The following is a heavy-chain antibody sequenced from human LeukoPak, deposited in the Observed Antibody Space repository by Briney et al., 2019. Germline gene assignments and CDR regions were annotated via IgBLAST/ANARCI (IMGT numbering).Heavy chain of an antibody. D-gene: IGHD3-16*01. CDR2: ISYDGSNK. Sequence: GGSLRLSCAASGFTFSSYGMHWVRQAPGKGLEWVAVISYDGSNKYYADSVKGRFTISRDNSKNTLYLQMNSLRAEDTAVYYCAKDLGYWGQATLVTVSS. CDR3: AKDLGY. V-gene: IGHV3-30*18. CDR1: GFTFSSYG. J-gene: IGHJ4*02.